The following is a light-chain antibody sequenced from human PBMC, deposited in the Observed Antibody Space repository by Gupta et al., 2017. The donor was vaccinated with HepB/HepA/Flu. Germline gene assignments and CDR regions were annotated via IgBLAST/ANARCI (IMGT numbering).Light chain of an antibody. V-gene: IGLV3-19*01. CDR1: SLRNYY. J-gene: IGLJ2*01. CDR3: NSRDSSGNHVV. CDR2: ANN. Sequence: SSEPTQAPAVSVALGQTVRITCHGDSLRNYYANWYQQKPEQAPVLVIVANNNRPSGIPDRVSGSSSGNTASLTITGAQAEDEADDDCNSRDSSGNHVVFGGGTKLTVL.